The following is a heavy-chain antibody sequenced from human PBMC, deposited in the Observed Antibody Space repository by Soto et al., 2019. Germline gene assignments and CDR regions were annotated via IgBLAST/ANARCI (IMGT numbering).Heavy chain of an antibody. J-gene: IGHJ4*02. CDR1: GFTFGSYA. D-gene: IGHD3-9*01. CDR2: ISGSGDTT. CDR3: AIIVTGYYSPFGD. V-gene: IGHV3-23*01. Sequence: GGSLRLSCAGSGFTFGSYAMTWVRRAPWKGLEWVSSISGSGDTTYYADSVRGRFIISTDNSKNTLCLQMNSLRAEDTSVYYCAIIVTGYYSPFGDWGQGTLVTVSS.